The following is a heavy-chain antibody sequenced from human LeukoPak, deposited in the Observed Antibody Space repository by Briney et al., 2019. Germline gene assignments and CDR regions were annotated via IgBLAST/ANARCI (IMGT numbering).Heavy chain of an antibody. D-gene: IGHD2-2*01. CDR2: IRYDGSNK. J-gene: IGHJ3*02. V-gene: IGHV3-30*02. CDR3: AKLGCSSTSCYHI. Sequence: GGSLRLSCAASGFTFSSYGMHWVRQAPGKGLEWVAFIRYDGSNKYYADSVKGRFTISRDNSKNTLYLQMNSLRAEATAVYYCAKLGCSSTSCYHIWGQGTMVTVSS. CDR1: GFTFSSYG.